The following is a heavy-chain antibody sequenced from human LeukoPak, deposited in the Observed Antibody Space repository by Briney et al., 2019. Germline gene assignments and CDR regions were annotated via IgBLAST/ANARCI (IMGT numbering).Heavy chain of an antibody. J-gene: IGHJ4*02. CDR1: GGSISSYY. V-gene: IGHV4-4*09. D-gene: IGHD6-13*01. CDR3: ARHPRIAAAGVFDY. Sequence: PSGTLSLTCTVSGGSISSYYWSWIRQPPGKGLEWIGYIYTSGSTNYNPSLKSRVTISVDTSKNQFSLKLSSVTAADTAVYYCARHPRIAAAGVFDYWGQGTLVTVSS. CDR2: IYTSGST.